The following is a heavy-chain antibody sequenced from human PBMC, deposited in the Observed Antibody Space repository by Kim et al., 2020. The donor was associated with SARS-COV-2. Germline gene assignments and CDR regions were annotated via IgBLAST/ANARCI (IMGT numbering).Heavy chain of an antibody. CDR3: SRAGYSSSWYGKKPVDY. J-gene: IGHJ4*01. V-gene: IGHV4-34*01. CDR2: INHSGST. CDR1: GGSFSGYY. Sequence: SETLSLTCAVYGGSFSGYYWSWIRQPPGKGLEWIGEINHSGSTNYNPSLKSRVTISVDTSKNQFSLKLSSVTAADTAVYYCSRAGYSSSWYGKKPVDYWG. D-gene: IGHD6-13*01.